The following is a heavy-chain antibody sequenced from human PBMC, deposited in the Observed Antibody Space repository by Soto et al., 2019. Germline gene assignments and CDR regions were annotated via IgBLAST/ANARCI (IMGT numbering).Heavy chain of an antibody. CDR2: SYYSGST. CDR1: GGSISSDY. CDR3: ARVAARLEGFYY. J-gene: IGHJ4*02. Sequence: QVQLQESGPGLVKPSETLSLTCTVSGGSISSDYWSWIRQPPGKGLEWIGYSYYSGSTNYNPSLKSRVTISVDTSKNQFSLKLSSVTAADTAVYYCARVAARLEGFYYWGQGTLVTGSS. D-gene: IGHD6-6*01. V-gene: IGHV4-59*01.